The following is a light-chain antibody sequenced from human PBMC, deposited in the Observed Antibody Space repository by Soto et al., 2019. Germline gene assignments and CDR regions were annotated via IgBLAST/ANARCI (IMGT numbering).Light chain of an antibody. J-gene: IGKJ5*01. Sequence: DIQMTHSPSSLSSSVGYRVSVTCRASQNISSHLNWYQQRPGKAPKLLISAASSLQSGVPPTFSGSGSGADFTLTISSLQSEDFATYFCQQSYSIPITFGQGTRLEIK. CDR1: QNISSH. V-gene: IGKV1-39*01. CDR2: AAS. CDR3: QQSYSIPIT.